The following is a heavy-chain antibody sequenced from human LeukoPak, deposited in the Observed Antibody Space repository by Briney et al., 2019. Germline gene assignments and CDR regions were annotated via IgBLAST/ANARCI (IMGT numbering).Heavy chain of an antibody. V-gene: IGHV4-59*08. CDR1: GGSISSYY. Sequence: SEILSLTCTVSGGSISSYYWSWIRQPPGKGLEWIGYIYYTGSTNYNPSLKSRVTISIDTSKNQFSLNLSSVTAADTAVYYCARGAMVRGVIDAFDIWGQGTMVTVSS. J-gene: IGHJ3*02. CDR2: IYYTGST. D-gene: IGHD3-10*01. CDR3: ARGAMVRGVIDAFDI.